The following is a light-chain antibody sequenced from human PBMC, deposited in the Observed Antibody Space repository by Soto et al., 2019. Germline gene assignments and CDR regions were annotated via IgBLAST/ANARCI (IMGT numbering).Light chain of an antibody. Sequence: EIVMTQSPATLSVSPGERATLSCRASQSISTELAWYQQKPGQPPRLLIYSASTRATGVPARFTGSGSGSEFTLTIRGLQSEDFAVYDCQQGHNWPLTFGQGTRLEI. CDR1: QSISTE. V-gene: IGKV3-15*01. CDR2: SAS. J-gene: IGKJ2*01. CDR3: QQGHNWPLT.